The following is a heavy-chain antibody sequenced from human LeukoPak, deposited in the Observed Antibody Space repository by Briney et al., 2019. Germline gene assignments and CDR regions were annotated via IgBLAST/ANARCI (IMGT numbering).Heavy chain of an antibody. CDR3: ARVTAGPLTGYYPIDY. V-gene: IGHV3-21*01. CDR1: GFTFSSYS. CDR2: ISSSSSYI. D-gene: IGHD3-9*01. J-gene: IGHJ4*02. Sequence: GGSPRLSCAASGFTFSSYSMNWVRQAPGKGLEWVSSISSSSSYIYYADPVKGRFTISRDNAKNSLYLQMNSLRAEDTAVYYCARVTAGPLTGYYPIDYWGQGTLVTVSS.